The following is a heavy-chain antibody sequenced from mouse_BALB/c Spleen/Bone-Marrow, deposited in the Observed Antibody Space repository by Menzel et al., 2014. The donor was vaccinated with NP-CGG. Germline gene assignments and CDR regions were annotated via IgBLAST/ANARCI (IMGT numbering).Heavy chain of an antibody. CDR2: IWAGGST. CDR1: GFSLTSYG. CDR3: ASPIYYDYPLFAY. J-gene: IGHJ3*01. V-gene: IGHV2-9*02. D-gene: IGHD2-4*01. Sequence: VQGVESGPGLVAPSQSLSITCTVSGFSLTSYGVHWVRQPPGKGLEWLGVIWAGGSTNYNSALMSRLSISKDNSKSQVFLKMNSLRTDDTAMYYCASPIYYDYPLFAYWGQGTLVTVSA.